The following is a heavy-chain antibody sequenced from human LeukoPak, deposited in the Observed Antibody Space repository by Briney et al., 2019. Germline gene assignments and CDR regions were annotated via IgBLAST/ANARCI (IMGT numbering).Heavy chain of an antibody. CDR3: ASAYYFI. V-gene: IGHV4-39*01. CDR1: GGSISSSSYY. CDR2: IYDSGSI. J-gene: IGHJ3*02. D-gene: IGHD3-22*01. Sequence: PSETLSLTCTVSGGSISSSSYYWGWIRQPPGKGLEWIGSIYDSGSIYYNPSLKSRLTISEDTSKNQFSLKMNSVTAADTAVYYCASAYYFIWGQGTMVTVSS.